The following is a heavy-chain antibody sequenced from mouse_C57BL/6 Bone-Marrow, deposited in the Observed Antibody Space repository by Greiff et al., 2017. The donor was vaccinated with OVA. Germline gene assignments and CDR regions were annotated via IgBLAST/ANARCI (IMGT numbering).Heavy chain of an antibody. J-gene: IGHJ3*01. CDR2: ISDGGSYT. V-gene: IGHV5-4*01. Sequence: EVMLVESGGGLVKPGGSLKLSCAASGFTFSSYAMSWVRQTPEKRLEWVATISDGGSYTYYPDNVKGRFTISRDNAKNNLYLQMSHLKSEDTAMYYCARDIYYDYWGQGTLVTVSA. CDR1: GFTFSSYA. D-gene: IGHD2-4*01. CDR3: ARDIYYDY.